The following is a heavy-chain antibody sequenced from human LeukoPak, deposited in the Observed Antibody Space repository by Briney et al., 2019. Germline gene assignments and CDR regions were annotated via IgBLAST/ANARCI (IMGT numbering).Heavy chain of an antibody. J-gene: IGHJ4*02. V-gene: IGHV3-66*02. CDR3: ARDLVGNSDY. Sequence: GGSLRLSCAASGFTVSSNYMSWVRQAPGKGLEWVSVIYSGGSTYYADSVKGRFTISRDNSRNTLYLQMNSLRAEDTAVYYCARDLVGNSDYWGQGTLVTVSS. CDR2: IYSGGST. CDR1: GFTVSSNY. D-gene: IGHD4-23*01.